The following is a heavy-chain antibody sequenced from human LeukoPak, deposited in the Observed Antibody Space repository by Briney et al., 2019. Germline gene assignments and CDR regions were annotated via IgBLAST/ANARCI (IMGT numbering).Heavy chain of an antibody. D-gene: IGHD3-22*01. V-gene: IGHV3-30*04. CDR3: ARVSPYDSTAANNDY. CDR1: GFTFSSYA. J-gene: IGHJ4*02. Sequence: GRSLRLSCAASGFTFSSYAMHWVRQAPGKGLEWVAVISYDGSNKYYANSVKGRFTISRDNAKNSLYLQMNSLRAEDTAVYYCARVSPYDSTAANNDYWGQGILVIVSS. CDR2: ISYDGSNK.